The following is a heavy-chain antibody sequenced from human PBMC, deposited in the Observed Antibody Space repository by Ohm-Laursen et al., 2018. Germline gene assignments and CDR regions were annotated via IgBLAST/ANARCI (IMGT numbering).Heavy chain of an antibody. CDR3: ARGLWWFDP. Sequence: TLSLTCPVSGGSISNYYWSWIRQPPGKGLEWIGYIYNTGNTNYNPSLKSRVTISDDTSKNHFSLKLSSVTAADTALYYCARGLWWFDPWGQGTLVTVSS. CDR1: GGSISNYY. CDR2: IYNTGNT. J-gene: IGHJ5*02. V-gene: IGHV4-59*08.